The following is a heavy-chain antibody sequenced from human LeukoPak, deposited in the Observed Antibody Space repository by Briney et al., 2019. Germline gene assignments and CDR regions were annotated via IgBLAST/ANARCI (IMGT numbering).Heavy chain of an antibody. D-gene: IGHD1-26*01. V-gene: IGHV3-53*01. Sequence: PGGSLRLSCAASGFTVSSNYMSWVRQASGKGLEWVSVIYSGGSTYYADSVKGRFTISRDNSKNTLYLQMNSLRAEDTAVYYCASFLNVGATLDYWGQGTLVTVSS. CDR3: ASFLNVGATLDY. CDR2: IYSGGST. J-gene: IGHJ4*02. CDR1: GFTVSSNY.